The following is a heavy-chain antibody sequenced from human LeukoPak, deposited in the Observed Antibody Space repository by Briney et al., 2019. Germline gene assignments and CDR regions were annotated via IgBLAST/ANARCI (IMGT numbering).Heavy chain of an antibody. CDR2: IYYSGST. J-gene: IGHJ4*02. D-gene: IGHD3-22*01. V-gene: IGHV4-59*01. Sequence: QPSETLSLTCTVSGGSISSYYWSWIRQPPGKGLEWIGYIYYSGSTNYNPSLKSRVTISVDTSKNQFPLKLSSVTAADTAVYYCASHYYDSSGVDYWGQGTLVTVSS. CDR3: ASHYYDSSGVDY. CDR1: GGSISSYY.